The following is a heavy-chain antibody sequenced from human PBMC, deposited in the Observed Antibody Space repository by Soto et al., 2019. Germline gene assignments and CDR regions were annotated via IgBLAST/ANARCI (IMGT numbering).Heavy chain of an antibody. CDR3: ARESPYYESSDSYFAC. V-gene: IGHV4-59*12. CDR1: GGSISSYY. CDR2: IYYSGST. J-gene: IGHJ4*02. D-gene: IGHD3-22*01. Sequence: SETLSLTCTVSGGSISSYYWSWIRQPPGKGLEWIGYIYYSGSTNYNPSLKSRVTISVDTSKNQFSLHLKSVTPEDTAVYYCARESPYYESSDSYFACGGRGALDPVSA.